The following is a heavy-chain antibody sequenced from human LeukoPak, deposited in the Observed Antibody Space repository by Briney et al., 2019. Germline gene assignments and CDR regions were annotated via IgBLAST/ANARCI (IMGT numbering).Heavy chain of an antibody. V-gene: IGHV4-31*03. CDR1: GDSMRTGGYY. D-gene: IGHD3-16*01. Sequence: SETLSLTCSVSGDSMRTGGYYWTWIRQHPGKGLEWIGYIYYSGSTYYNPSLKSRISLSVDTSKNQFSVKLTSVTAADTAVYFCARGDGSHSYAKGFDIWGQGTQVTVSS. CDR2: IYYSGST. CDR3: ARGDGSHSYAKGFDI. J-gene: IGHJ3*02.